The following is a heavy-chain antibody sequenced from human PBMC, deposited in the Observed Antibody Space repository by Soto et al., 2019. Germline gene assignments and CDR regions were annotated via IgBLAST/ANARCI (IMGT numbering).Heavy chain of an antibody. Sequence: QVQLQESGPGLVKPSETLSLTCNVSGGSVSSHTYYWSWIRQPPGRWLEWIGYIYFGDITNYNPSLKSRVSISVDTSKNQFSLKLTSVTAADTAIYYCARDRYDVLSGIDYWGQGKLVTVSS. V-gene: IGHV4-61*01. D-gene: IGHD3-3*01. CDR1: GGSVSSHTYY. CDR3: ARDRYDVLSGIDY. J-gene: IGHJ4*02. CDR2: IYFGDIT.